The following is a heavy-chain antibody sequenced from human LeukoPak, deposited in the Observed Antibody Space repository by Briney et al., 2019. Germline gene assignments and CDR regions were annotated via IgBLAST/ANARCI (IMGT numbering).Heavy chain of an antibody. J-gene: IGHJ3*02. CDR3: ARWGFVGVPAATLFDAFDI. V-gene: IGHV1-69*13. D-gene: IGHD2-2*01. CDR1: GGTFSSYA. Sequence: SVKVSCKASGGTFSSYAISWVRQAPGQGLEWMGGIIPIFGTANYAQKFQGRVTITADESTSTAYMELSSLRSEDTAAYFCARWGFVGVPAATLFDAFDIWGQGTMVTVSS. CDR2: IIPIFGTA.